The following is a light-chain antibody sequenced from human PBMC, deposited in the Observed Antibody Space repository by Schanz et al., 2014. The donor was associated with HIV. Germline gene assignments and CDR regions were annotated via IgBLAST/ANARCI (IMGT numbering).Light chain of an antibody. CDR2: AAF. CDR3: QQSYSLPRT. J-gene: IGKJ1*01. CDR1: QSIGTY. V-gene: IGKV1-39*01. Sequence: DIQMTQSPSSLSASVGDRVTITCRANQSIGTYLNWCQQKPGKAPKLLIFAAFSLQGGVPSRFSGSGSGTDFTLTISSLQPEDFATYYCQQSYSLPRTFGQGTKVEFK.